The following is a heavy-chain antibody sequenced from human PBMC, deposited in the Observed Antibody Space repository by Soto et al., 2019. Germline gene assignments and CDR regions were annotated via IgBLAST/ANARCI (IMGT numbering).Heavy chain of an antibody. D-gene: IGHD3-9*01. CDR3: ARSKGYYDILTGYPPPYYFDY. J-gene: IGHJ4*02. Sequence: QVQLVQSGAEVKKPGSSVKVSCKASGGIFSSYAISWVRQAPGQGLEWMGGIIPIFGTANYAQQFQGRVTITADDSTCTAYMELSSLRSEDTAVYYCARSKGYYDILTGYPPPYYFDYWGQGTLVTVSS. CDR2: IIPIFGTA. V-gene: IGHV1-69*01. CDR1: GGIFSSYA.